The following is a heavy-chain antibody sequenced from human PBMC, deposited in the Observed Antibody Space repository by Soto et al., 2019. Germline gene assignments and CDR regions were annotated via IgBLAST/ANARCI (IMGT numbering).Heavy chain of an antibody. CDR2: INAGNGNT. V-gene: IGHV1-3*05. D-gene: IGHD6-19*01. J-gene: IGHJ4*02. CDR1: GYTFTGYA. CDR3: ASAVAVPADFDY. Sequence: QVQLVQSGAEEKKPGASVKVSCKASGYTFTGYAMHWVRQAPGQRLEWMGWINAGNGNTKYSQKFQGRVTITRDTCASTAYMELSSLRSEDTAVYYCASAVAVPADFDYWGQGTLVTVSS.